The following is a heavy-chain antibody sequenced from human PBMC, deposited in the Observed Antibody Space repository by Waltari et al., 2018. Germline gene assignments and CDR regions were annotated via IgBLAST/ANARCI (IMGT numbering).Heavy chain of an antibody. Sequence: EVQLVAYGGGLVKPGGSLRLSCAASGFAFTNAWMSWVRKAPGKGLEFVGRIKTKTDGGTTDYAAPVKGRFTISRDDSKNMLFLQMNSLNTEDTAVYYCCYYDSRGYYPMSPYDFDFWGQGTLVTVSS. CDR3: CYYDSRGYYPMSPYDFDF. CDR1: GFAFTNAW. J-gene: IGHJ4*02. D-gene: IGHD3-22*01. CDR2: IKTKTDGGTT. V-gene: IGHV3-15*01.